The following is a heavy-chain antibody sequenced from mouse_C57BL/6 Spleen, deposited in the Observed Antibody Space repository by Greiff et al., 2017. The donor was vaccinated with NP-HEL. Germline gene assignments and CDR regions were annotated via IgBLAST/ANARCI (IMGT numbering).Heavy chain of an antibody. V-gene: IGHV5-6*01. CDR2: ISSGGSYT. CDR3: ARLTTVYYFDY. D-gene: IGHD1-1*01. Sequence: EVMLVESGGDLVKPGGSLKLSCAASGFTFSSYGMSWVRQTPDKRLEWVATISSGGSYTYYPDSVKGRFTISRDNAKNTLYLQMSSLKSEDTAMYYCARLTTVYYFDYWGQGTTLTVSS. J-gene: IGHJ2*01. CDR1: GFTFSSYG.